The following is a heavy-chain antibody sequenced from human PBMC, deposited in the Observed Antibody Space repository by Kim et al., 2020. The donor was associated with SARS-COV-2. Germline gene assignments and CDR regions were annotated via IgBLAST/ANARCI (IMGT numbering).Heavy chain of an antibody. V-gene: IGHV3-23*01. CDR3: VRKFSDTYTSFYFGP. CDR1: GFTFSDYG. CDR2: IRNRGGDT. J-gene: IGHJ5*02. Sequence: GGSLRLSCVASGFTFSDYGMSWVRQAPGKGLEWVSSIRNRGGDTYYADSVRGRFTISRDNSHNTLYLQMNSLRAEDTALYYCVRKFSDTYTSFYFGPWGQGALVTVSS. D-gene: IGHD2-2*02.